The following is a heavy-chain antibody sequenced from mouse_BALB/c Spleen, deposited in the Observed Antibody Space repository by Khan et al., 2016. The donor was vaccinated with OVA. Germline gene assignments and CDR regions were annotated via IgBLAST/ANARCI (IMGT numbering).Heavy chain of an antibody. CDR2: ISSSGST. CDR3: ARDGSRYNYAMDY. Sequence: EVQLQESGPGLVKPSQSLSLTYTVTGYSITSDYAWNWIRQFPGNKLEWMGYISSSGSTNYNPALTSRISITRDTSKNQFFLQMNSGTTEDTATDYCARDGSRYNYAMDYWGQGTSVTVSS. V-gene: IGHV3-2*02. D-gene: IGHD2-3*01. CDR1: GYSITSDYA. J-gene: IGHJ4*01.